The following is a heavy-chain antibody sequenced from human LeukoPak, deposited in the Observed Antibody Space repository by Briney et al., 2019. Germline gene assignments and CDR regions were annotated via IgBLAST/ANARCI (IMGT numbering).Heavy chain of an antibody. CDR1: GFTFSSYW. CDR3: ARDVGYYYGSGTTYDAFDF. D-gene: IGHD3-10*01. CDR2: ISSSGSTI. J-gene: IGHJ3*01. Sequence: PGGSLRLSCAASGFTFSSYWMSWVRQAPGKGLEWVSYISSSGSTIFYADSVKGRFTISRDNAKNSLYLQMNSLRAEDTAVYYCARDVGYYYGSGTTYDAFDFWGQGTMITVSS. V-gene: IGHV3-48*04.